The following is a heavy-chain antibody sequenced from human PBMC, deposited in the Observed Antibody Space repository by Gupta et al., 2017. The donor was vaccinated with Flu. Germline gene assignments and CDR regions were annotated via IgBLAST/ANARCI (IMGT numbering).Heavy chain of an antibody. CDR3: ARDLRAVAGQGGINFYYHGMDV. CDR1: GYTFTSYY. V-gene: IGHV1-46*03. D-gene: IGHD6-19*01. Sequence: QVQLVQSGAEVKKPGASVNFSCKASGYTFTSYYLHWGRQAPGQGLEWMGVINPTDGATNYAQKFQGRVTMSRDPSTSTVYMEVSSLKSDDTAVYFCARDLRAVAGQGGINFYYHGMDVWGQGTTVTVSS. CDR2: INPTDGAT. J-gene: IGHJ6*02.